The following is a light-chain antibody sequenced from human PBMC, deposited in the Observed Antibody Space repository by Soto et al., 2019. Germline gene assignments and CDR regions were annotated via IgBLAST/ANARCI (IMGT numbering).Light chain of an antibody. CDR1: QSVGNN. CDR2: ATS. V-gene: IGKV3-15*01. J-gene: IGKJ4*01. CDR3: QQYGDWPLT. Sequence: EIVVTQSPATLSVSPGERATLSCRASQSVGNNFAWYQQKPGQAPRLLIVATSTRATGVPARFSGSGSGTEFTLTISSLQSEDFAVYYCQQYGDWPLTFGGGAKVEIE.